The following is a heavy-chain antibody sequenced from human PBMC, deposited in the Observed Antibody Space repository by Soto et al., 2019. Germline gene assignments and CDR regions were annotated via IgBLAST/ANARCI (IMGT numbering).Heavy chain of an antibody. J-gene: IGHJ3*02. CDR1: GYTLTELS. Sequence: ASVKVSCKVSGYTLTELSMHWVRQAPGKGLEWMGGFDPEDGETIYAQKFQGRVTMTEDTSTDTAYMELSSLRSEDTAVYYFANFCSGSYCSDAFDIWGQGTMVTVSS. CDR2: FDPEDGET. V-gene: IGHV1-24*01. D-gene: IGHD1-26*01. CDR3: ANFCSGSYCSDAFDI.